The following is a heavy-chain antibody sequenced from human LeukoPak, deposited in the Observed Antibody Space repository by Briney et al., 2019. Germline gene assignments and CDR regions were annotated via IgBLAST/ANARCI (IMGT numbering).Heavy chain of an antibody. V-gene: IGHV3-23*01. CDR1: GVAFSFYA. CDR3: AKGQELDDGVFDS. D-gene: IGHD1-1*01. Sequence: GGSLRLSCAASGVAFSFYAMSWLRQPPGKGLEWVSTIRSNGDTTYNADSVKGRFTISRDNSKNTLYLQLNSLRVEDTAIYYCAKGQELDDGVFDSWGQGTLVTVSS. CDR2: IRSNGDTT. J-gene: IGHJ4*02.